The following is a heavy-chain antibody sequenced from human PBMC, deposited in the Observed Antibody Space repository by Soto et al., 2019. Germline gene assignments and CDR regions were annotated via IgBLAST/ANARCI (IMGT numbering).Heavy chain of an antibody. D-gene: IGHD5-12*01. V-gene: IGHV4-39*01. J-gene: IGHJ4*02. CDR1: GGSISSSSYY. CDR3: ARQVAHSIPDY. Sequence: QLQLQESGPGLVKPSETLSLTCTVSGGSISSSSYYWGWIRQPPGKGLEWIGSIYYSGSTYYNPSLKSRVTISVDTSKNQFSLKLSSVTAADTAVYYCARQVAHSIPDYWGQGTLVTVSS. CDR2: IYYSGST.